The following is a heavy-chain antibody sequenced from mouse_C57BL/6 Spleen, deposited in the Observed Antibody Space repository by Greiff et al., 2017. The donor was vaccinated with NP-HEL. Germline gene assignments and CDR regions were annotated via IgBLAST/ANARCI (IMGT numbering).Heavy chain of an antibody. CDR1: GYTFTSYW. Sequence: QVQLQQPGAELVKPGASVKMSCKASGYTFTSYWITWVKQRPGQGLEWIGDIYPGSGSTNYNEKFKSKATLTVDTSSSTAYMQLSSLTSEDSAVLYCARRYGRSYGGYYWSQGATLTVSS. J-gene: IGHJ2*01. CDR3: ARRYGRSYGGYY. CDR2: IYPGSGST. V-gene: IGHV1-55*01. D-gene: IGHD1-1*01.